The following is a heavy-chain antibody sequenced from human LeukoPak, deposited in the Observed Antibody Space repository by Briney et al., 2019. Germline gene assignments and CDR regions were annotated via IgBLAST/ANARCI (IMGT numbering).Heavy chain of an antibody. D-gene: IGHD6-6*01. CDR1: GGSIGPYY. V-gene: IGHV4-4*07. CDR2: IYTTGTA. CDR3: ARDHSSSSWMDSFEV. J-gene: IGHJ3*01. Sequence: PSETLSLTCIISGGSIGPYYWSWLRQAAGKGPEWIGRIYTTGTADYNPSLKGRVFLSVDTSKNQFSLKVTSVTVADTAVYYCARDHSSSSWMDSFEVWGPGTKVTVSS.